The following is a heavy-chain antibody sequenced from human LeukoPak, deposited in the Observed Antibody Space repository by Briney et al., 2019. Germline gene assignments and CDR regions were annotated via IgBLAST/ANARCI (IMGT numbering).Heavy chain of an antibody. CDR3: ARDRRVAVAENFDY. Sequence: ASVKVSCKASGYTFTSYGISWVRQAPGHGLEWMGWISAYNGNTNYAQKLQGRVTMTTDTSTSTAYMELRSLRSDDTAMYYCARDRRVAVAENFDYWGQGTLVTVSS. CDR1: GYTFTSYG. D-gene: IGHD6-19*01. J-gene: IGHJ4*02. CDR2: ISAYNGNT. V-gene: IGHV1-18*01.